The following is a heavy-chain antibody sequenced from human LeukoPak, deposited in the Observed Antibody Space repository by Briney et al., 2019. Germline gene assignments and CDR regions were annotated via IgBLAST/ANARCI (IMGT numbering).Heavy chain of an antibody. CDR3: AKDMGSSGWYYFDY. CDR1: GFTFDDYA. D-gene: IGHD6-19*01. V-gene: IGHV3-9*03. CDR2: ISLNSGSI. Sequence: PGRSLRLSCAASGFTFDDYAMHWVRQAPGKGLEWVSGISLNSGSIGYADSVKGRFTISRDNAKNSLYLQMSSLRAEDMALYYCAKDMGSSGWYYFDYWGQGTLVTVSS. J-gene: IGHJ4*02.